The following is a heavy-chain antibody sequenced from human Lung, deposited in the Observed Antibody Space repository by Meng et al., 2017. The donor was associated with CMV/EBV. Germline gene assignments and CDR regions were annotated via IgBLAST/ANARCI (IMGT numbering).Heavy chain of an antibody. CDR1: GDSITNSGYY. V-gene: IGHV4-39*07. D-gene: IGHD2-21*01. CDR2: FYFGGTT. J-gene: IGHJ3*02. CDR3: ARDVAGIATPRYACDT. Sequence: SETLSLTCTVSGDSITNSGYYWGWLRQAPGKGLEWIGSFYFGGTTFDNPSLKSRVAMSVDTSNNQFSLKLTSVTAADTAVYNCARDVAGIATPRYACDTWGQGTEVT.